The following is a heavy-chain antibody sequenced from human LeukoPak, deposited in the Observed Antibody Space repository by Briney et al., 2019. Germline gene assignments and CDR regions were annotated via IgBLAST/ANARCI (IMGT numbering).Heavy chain of an antibody. V-gene: IGHV4-34*01. Sequence: SETLSLTCAVYGGSFSGYYWSWIRQPPGKGLEWIGEINYSGSTKYNPSLKSRVTISVDTSKNQFSLKLSSVTAADTAVYYCASPYNSRWYELCYWGQGTLVTVSS. CDR1: GGSFSGYY. CDR2: INYSGST. J-gene: IGHJ4*02. CDR3: ASPYNSRWYELCY. D-gene: IGHD6-13*01.